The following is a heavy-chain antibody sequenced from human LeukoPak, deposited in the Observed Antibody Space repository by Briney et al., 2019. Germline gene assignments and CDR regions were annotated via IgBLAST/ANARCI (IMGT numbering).Heavy chain of an antibody. CDR1: GFTFSSYA. V-gene: IGHV3-23*01. D-gene: IGHD6-25*01. CDR3: AKDPFSGRSGRTPLRFDP. CDR2: ISGSGGST. Sequence: PGGSLRLSCAASGFTFSSYAMSWVRQAPGKGLEWVSAISGSGGSTYYADSVKGRFTISRDNSKNTLYLQMNSLRAEDTAVYYCAKDPFSGRSGRTPLRFDPWGQGTLVTVSS. J-gene: IGHJ5*02.